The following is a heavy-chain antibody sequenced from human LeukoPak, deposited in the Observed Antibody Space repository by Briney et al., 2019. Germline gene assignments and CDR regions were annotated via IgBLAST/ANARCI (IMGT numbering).Heavy chain of an antibody. Sequence: SETLSLTCTVSGGSISSYYWSRIRQPPGKGLEWIGYIYYSGSTNYNPSLKSRVTISVDTSKNQFSLKLSSVTAADTAVYYCARRGGGSWYYYYGMDVWGQGTTVTVSS. J-gene: IGHJ6*02. V-gene: IGHV4-59*08. CDR3: ARRGGGSWYYYYGMDV. CDR1: GGSISSYY. D-gene: IGHD6-13*01. CDR2: IYYSGST.